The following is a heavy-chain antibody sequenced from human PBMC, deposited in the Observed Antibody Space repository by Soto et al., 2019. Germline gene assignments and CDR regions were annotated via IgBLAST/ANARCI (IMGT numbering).Heavy chain of an antibody. V-gene: IGHV4-31*03. Sequence: SETLSHTCTVSGGSISSGGYYWSWIRQHPGKGLEWIGYIYYSGSTYYNPSLKSRVTISVDTSKNQFSLKLSSVTAADTAVYYCARTLGYSYDADPWGQGTLVTVSS. D-gene: IGHD5-18*01. J-gene: IGHJ5*02. CDR2: IYYSGST. CDR3: ARTLGYSYDADP. CDR1: GGSISSGGYY.